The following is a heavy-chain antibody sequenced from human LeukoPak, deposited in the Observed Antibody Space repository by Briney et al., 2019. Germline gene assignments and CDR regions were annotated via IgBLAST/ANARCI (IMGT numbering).Heavy chain of an antibody. J-gene: IGHJ5*02. CDR1: GGTFSSYA. V-gene: IGHV1-69*05. Sequence: SVKVSCKASGGTFSSYAISWVRQAPGQGLEWMGGIIPIFGTANYAQKFQGRVTITTDESTSTAYMELSSLRSEDTVVYYCARRGVEGFDPWGQGTLVTVSS. CDR2: IIPIFGTA. CDR3: ARRGVEGFDP. D-gene: IGHD5-12*01.